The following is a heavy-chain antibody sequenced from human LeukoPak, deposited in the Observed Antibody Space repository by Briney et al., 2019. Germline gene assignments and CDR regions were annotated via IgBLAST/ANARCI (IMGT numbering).Heavy chain of an antibody. J-gene: IGHJ4*02. D-gene: IGHD3-22*01. CDR1: GGTFSSYA. Sequence: ASVKVSCKASGGTFSSYAISWVRQAPGQGLEWMGWISAYNGNTNYAQKLQGRVTMTTDTSTSTAYMELRSLRSDDTAVYYCARVDYYDSSGQYHFDYWGQGTLVTVSS. CDR3: ARVDYYDSSGQYHFDY. CDR2: ISAYNGNT. V-gene: IGHV1-18*01.